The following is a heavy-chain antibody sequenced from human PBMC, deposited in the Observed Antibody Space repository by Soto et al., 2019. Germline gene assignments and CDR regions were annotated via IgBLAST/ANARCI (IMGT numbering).Heavy chain of an antibody. V-gene: IGHV3-23*01. J-gene: IGHJ4*02. Sequence: PEGALRLSCAASGFTFSSYAMSWVRQAPGKGLEWVSAISGSGGSTYYADSVKGRFTISRDNSKNTLYLQMNGLRAEDTAVYYCAKGYSGPHTPFDYWGQGTLVTVSS. CDR3: AKGYSGPHTPFDY. D-gene: IGHD1-26*01. CDR1: GFTFSSYA. CDR2: ISGSGGST.